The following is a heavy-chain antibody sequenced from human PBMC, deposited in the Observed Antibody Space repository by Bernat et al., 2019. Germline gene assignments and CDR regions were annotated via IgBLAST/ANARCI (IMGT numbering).Heavy chain of an antibody. J-gene: IGHJ4*02. Sequence: EVQLVESGGGLVQPGRSLRLSCAASGFTFDDYAMHWVRQAPGKGLEWGSGISWNSGSIGYADSVKGRFTIYRDNAKNALYLQMNSLRAEDTALYYCAKGFHQHIAAANLDWGQGTLVTVSS. CDR1: GFTFDDYA. D-gene: IGHD6-13*01. CDR2: ISWNSGSI. V-gene: IGHV3-9*01. CDR3: AKGFHQHIAAANLD.